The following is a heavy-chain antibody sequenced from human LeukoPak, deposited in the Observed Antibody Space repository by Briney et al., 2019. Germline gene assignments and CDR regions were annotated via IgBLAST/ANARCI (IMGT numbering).Heavy chain of an antibody. CDR1: GFTFSSYA. CDR3: AREGDRGIEVADYFDH. D-gene: IGHD6-19*01. J-gene: IGHJ4*02. CDR2: ISGSGGST. Sequence: GGSLRLSCAASGFTFSSYAMSWVRQAPGKGLEWVSAISGSGGSTYYADSVKGRFTISRDNSKNTLFLQMNSLRAEDTAVYYCAREGDRGIEVADYFDHWGQGTLVTVSS. V-gene: IGHV3-23*01.